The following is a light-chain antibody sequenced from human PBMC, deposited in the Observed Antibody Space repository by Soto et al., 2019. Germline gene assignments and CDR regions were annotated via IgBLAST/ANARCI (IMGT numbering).Light chain of an antibody. Sequence: DTQMTQTPSTLSASVGDRVTITCRASQSISDWLAWYQQKPVKAPKLLIYDVSSLQSGVPSRFSGSGSGTEFTLTSSSLQPDDFASYYCQQYINYLPFGGGTKVDIK. CDR2: DVS. CDR1: QSISDW. V-gene: IGKV1-5*01. J-gene: IGKJ4*02. CDR3: QQYINYLP.